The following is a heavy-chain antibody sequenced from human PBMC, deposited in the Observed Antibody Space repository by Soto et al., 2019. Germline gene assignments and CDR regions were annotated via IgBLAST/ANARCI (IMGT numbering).Heavy chain of an antibody. D-gene: IGHD6-19*01. CDR1: GFTFSSYW. J-gene: IGHJ2*01. V-gene: IGHV3-7*01. CDR3: ARGHRGIAVADFFWYFDL. CDR2: IKQDGSEK. Sequence: ESGGGLVQPGGSLRLSCAASGFTFSSYWMSWVRQAPGKGLEWVANIKQDGSEKYYVDSVKGRFTISRDNAKNSLYLQMNSLRAEDTAVYYCARGHRGIAVADFFWYFDLWGRGTLVTVSS.